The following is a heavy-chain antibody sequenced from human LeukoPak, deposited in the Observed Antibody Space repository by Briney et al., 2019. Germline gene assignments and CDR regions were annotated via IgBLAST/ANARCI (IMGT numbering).Heavy chain of an antibody. J-gene: IGHJ4*02. V-gene: IGHV1-69*04. CDR2: IIPIIGIA. D-gene: IGHD5-24*01. CDR1: GGTFSSYA. Sequence: ASVKVSCKAAGGTFSSYASSWVGQAPGQGREWVERIIPIIGIATYARKFKGRVTITANKSTSTAYMELSSRRSEDTAVYYCARGNVKMATMISDYWGQGTPVTVSS. CDR3: ARGNVKMATMISDY.